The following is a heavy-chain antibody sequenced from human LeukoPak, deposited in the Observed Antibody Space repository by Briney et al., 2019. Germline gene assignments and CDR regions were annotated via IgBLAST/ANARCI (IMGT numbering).Heavy chain of an antibody. Sequence: PSETLSLTCTVSGGSISSYSWSWIRQPPGKGRGWIGLINSSGSTNYNPSLKSRVTISVDTSKNQFSLKLSSVTAADTAVYYCARRGVYGCSSTSCRRAFDIWGQGTMVTVSS. CDR3: ARRGVYGCSSTSCRRAFDI. V-gene: IGHV4-4*08. D-gene: IGHD2-2*01. CDR1: GGSISSYS. J-gene: IGHJ3*02. CDR2: INSSGST.